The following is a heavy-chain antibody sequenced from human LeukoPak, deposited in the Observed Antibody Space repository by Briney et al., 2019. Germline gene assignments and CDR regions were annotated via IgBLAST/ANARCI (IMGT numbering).Heavy chain of an antibody. D-gene: IGHD2-15*01. CDR2: INHSGST. CDR1: GGSFSGYY. Sequence: SETLSLTCAVYGGSFSGYYWSWIRQPPGKGLEWIGEINHSGSTNYNPSLKSRVTISVDTSKNQFSLKLSSATAADTAVYYCARGRCSGGSCYSRFNYYGMDVWGQGTTVTVSS. CDR3: ARGRCSGGSCYSRFNYYGMDV. V-gene: IGHV4-34*01. J-gene: IGHJ6*02.